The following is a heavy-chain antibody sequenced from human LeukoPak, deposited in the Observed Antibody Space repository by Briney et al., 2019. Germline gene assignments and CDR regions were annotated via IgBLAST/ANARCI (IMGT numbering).Heavy chain of an antibody. Sequence: PSETLSLTCTVSGGSISSYYWSWIRQPPGKGLEWIGYIHFSGSTNYNPSLKSRVTVSDDKSKNQFSLKPSSVTAADTAVYYCARHELWFGELGFDYWGQGTLVTVSS. CDR3: ARHELWFGELGFDY. CDR1: GGSISSYY. J-gene: IGHJ4*02. V-gene: IGHV4-59*08. CDR2: IHFSGST. D-gene: IGHD3-10*01.